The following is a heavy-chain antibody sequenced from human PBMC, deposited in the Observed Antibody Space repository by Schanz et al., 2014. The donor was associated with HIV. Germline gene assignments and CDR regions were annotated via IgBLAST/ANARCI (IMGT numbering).Heavy chain of an antibody. CDR1: GGTFSSLS. D-gene: IGHD3-10*01. CDR2: IIPLLGRT. V-gene: IGHV1-69*01. Sequence: QVQLVQSGAEVKKPGSSMKVSCKASGGTFSSLSFSWVRQAPGQGLEWMGGIIPLLGRTNYAHTFQGRVTVTADESTTTAFLELRSLRSDDTAVYYCARELWFGELSGNYGMDVWGQGTKVTV. CDR3: ARELWFGELSGNYGMDV. J-gene: IGHJ6*02.